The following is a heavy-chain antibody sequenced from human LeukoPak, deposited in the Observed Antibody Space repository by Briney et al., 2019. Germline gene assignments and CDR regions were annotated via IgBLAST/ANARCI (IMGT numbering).Heavy chain of an antibody. Sequence: PGGSLRLSCAASQFTFSTYAMSWVRQAPGKGPECVSVIYSGGNTYYSDVVEGRCTIFRYNYKTTVYLKINRLRAEATAVYYCASRFTDGDRDYWGQGTLVTVSS. J-gene: IGHJ4*02. D-gene: IGHD4-17*01. CDR2: IYSGGNT. V-gene: IGHV3-66*01. CDR3: ASRFTDGDRDY. CDR1: QFTFSTYA.